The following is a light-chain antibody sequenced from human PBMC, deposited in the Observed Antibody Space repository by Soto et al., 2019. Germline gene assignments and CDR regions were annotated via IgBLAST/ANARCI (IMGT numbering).Light chain of an antibody. Sequence: EVVLTQSPATLSLSPGERATLSCRASQSVGSSLAWYQQRLGQAPRLLIYDASNRATGIPGRFSGSGSGTDFTLPISSLEADDCAVSYCQHRGAFGQVTKVEIK. CDR2: DAS. CDR3: QHRGA. V-gene: IGKV3-11*01. CDR1: QSVGSS. J-gene: IGKJ2*01.